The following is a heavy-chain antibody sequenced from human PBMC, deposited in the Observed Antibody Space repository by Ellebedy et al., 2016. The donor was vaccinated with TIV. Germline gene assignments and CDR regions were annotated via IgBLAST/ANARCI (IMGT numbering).Heavy chain of an antibody. D-gene: IGHD3-16*01. J-gene: IGHJ4*02. CDR3: ARGPHRNWPLLGY. CDR2: IYYSGST. Sequence: SETLSLTCTVPGGSISTSSYYWGWVRQPPGKGLEWIGTIYYSGSTYYNPSLKSRLTISVDTSKNQFSLKLSSVTAADTAVYYCARGPHRNWPLLGYWGQGIAVTVSS. V-gene: IGHV4-39*01. CDR1: GGSISTSSYY.